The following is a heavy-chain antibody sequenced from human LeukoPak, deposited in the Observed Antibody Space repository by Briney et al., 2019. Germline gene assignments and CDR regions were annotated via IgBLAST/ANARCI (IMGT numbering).Heavy chain of an antibody. J-gene: IGHJ4*02. CDR3: ARVDSSGWYWYSFDD. CDR1: GFIFSNYA. D-gene: IGHD6-19*01. V-gene: IGHV3-30-3*01. Sequence: GRSLRLSYAASGFIFSNYAMHWVRQAPGKGLEWVAIISYDGGNRYYADSVKDRFTISRDNSKSTLYLQMNSLRAEDTAIYYCARVDSSGWYWYSFDDWGQGTLVTVSS. CDR2: ISYDGGNR.